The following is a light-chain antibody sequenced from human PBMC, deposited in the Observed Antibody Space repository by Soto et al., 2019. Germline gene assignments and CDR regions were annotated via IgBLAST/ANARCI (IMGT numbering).Light chain of an antibody. V-gene: IGLV1-40*01. CDR3: QSFDSRLSALYV. CDR1: GATSD. Sequence: QSVLTQPPSVSGAPGQRVTISCIGATSDVHWYQHLPGTAPNLRIYGNNNRTSGVPDRFSGSKSGTSASLAITGLQAEDEDEYYCQSFDSRLSALYVFGTGTKLTVL. CDR2: GNN. J-gene: IGLJ1*01.